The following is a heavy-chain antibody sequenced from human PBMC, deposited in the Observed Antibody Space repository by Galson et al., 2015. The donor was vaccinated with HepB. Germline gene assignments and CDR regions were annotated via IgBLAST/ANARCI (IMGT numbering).Heavy chain of an antibody. D-gene: IGHD2-15*01. CDR2: INAGNGNT. Sequence: SVKVSCKASGYTFTSYAMHWVRQAPGQRLEWMGWINAGNGNTKYSQKFQGRVTITRDTSASTAYMELSSLRSEDTAVYYCARERKGLYCSGGSCHDAFDIWGQGTMVTVSS. J-gene: IGHJ3*02. CDR3: ARERKGLYCSGGSCHDAFDI. CDR1: GYTFTSYA. V-gene: IGHV1-3*01.